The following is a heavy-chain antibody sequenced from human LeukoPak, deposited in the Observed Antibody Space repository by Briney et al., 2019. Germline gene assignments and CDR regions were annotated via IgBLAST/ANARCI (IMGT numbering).Heavy chain of an antibody. V-gene: IGHV4-39*01. D-gene: IGHD3-3*01. CDR3: AGRYYDFWSGSKEIFDY. Sequence: SETLSLTCTVSGVSISSSSYYWGWIRQPPGKGLEWIGSIYYSGSTYYNPSLKSLVTISVDTSKNQFSLKLSSVTAADTAVYYCAGRYYDFWSGSKEIFDYWGQGTLVTVSS. CDR2: IYYSGST. J-gene: IGHJ4*02. CDR1: GVSISSSSYY.